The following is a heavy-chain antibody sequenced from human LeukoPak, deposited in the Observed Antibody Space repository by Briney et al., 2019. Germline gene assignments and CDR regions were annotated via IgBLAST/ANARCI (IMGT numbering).Heavy chain of an antibody. CDR1: VFTFSSYG. Sequence: GGSLRLSCGASVFTFSSYGMHWLRQAPGKGLEGGAVISYDGSNKYYADSVKGRFTISRDNSKNTLYLQMNSLRAEDTAVYYCAKDPRAYGESNWFDPWGQGTLVTVSS. CDR3: AKDPRAYGESNWFDP. V-gene: IGHV3-30*18. CDR2: ISYDGSNK. D-gene: IGHD4-17*01. J-gene: IGHJ5*02.